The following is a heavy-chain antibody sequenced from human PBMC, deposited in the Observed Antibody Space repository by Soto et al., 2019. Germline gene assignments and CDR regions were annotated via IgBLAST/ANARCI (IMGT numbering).Heavy chain of an antibody. J-gene: IGHJ4*02. D-gene: IGHD6-6*01. Sequence: QLQLQESGPGLVKPSETPSLTCTVSGGSISSSSYYWGWIRQPPGKGLEWIGSIYYSGSTYYNPSLKSRVTISVDTSKNQFSLKLSSVTAADTAVYYCASTSDLAARGALFDYWGQGTLVTVSS. CDR2: IYYSGST. CDR3: ASTSDLAARGALFDY. CDR1: GGSISSSSYY. V-gene: IGHV4-39*01.